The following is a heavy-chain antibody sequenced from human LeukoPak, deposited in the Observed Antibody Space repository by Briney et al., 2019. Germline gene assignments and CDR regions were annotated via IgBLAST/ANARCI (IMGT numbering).Heavy chain of an antibody. CDR2: IYYSGST. CDR3: AREWGLRGVNGMDV. J-gene: IGHJ6*02. CDR1: GGSISSYY. V-gene: IGHV4-59*01. D-gene: IGHD3-10*01. Sequence: PSETLSLTCTVSGGSISSYYWSWIRQPPGKGLEWIGYIYYSGSTNYNPSLKSRVTISVDTSKNQFSLKLSSVTAADTAVYYCAREWGLRGVNGMDVWGQGTTVTVSS.